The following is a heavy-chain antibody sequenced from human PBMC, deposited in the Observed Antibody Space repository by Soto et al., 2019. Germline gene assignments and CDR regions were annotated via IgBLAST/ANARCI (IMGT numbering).Heavy chain of an antibody. V-gene: IGHV3-33*01. CDR2: IWYDGSNK. J-gene: IGHJ4*02. CDR3: ASDRHQDSSGPLEY. CDR1: GFTFSSYG. Sequence: QVQLVESGGGVVQPGRSLRLSCAASGFTFSSYGMHWVRHAPGKGLERVAVIWYDGSNKYYADSVNGRFTISRDNSNNTLYLQMNSLRAEETAVYYCASDRHQDSSGPLEYCGQGTLVTVSS. D-gene: IGHD6-25*01.